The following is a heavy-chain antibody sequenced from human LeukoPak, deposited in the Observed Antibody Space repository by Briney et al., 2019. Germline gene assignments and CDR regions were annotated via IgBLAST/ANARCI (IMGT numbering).Heavy chain of an antibody. CDR2: IYISDST. J-gene: IGHJ4*02. CDR3: SRGRLGDSFDY. CDR1: GGSITSGSYY. D-gene: IGHD3-16*01. Sequence: SETLSLTCIVSGGSITSGSYYWNWIRQPAGKGLEWIGRIYISDSTNYNPSLKSRVTISVDTSKNQFSLNLSSVTAADTAVYYCSRGRLGDSFDYWGQRILVTVSS. V-gene: IGHV4-61*02.